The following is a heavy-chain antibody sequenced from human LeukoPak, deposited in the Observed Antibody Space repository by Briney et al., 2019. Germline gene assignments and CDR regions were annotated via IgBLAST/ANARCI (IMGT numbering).Heavy chain of an antibody. CDR1: GFIFSSYG. V-gene: IGHV3-33*01. D-gene: IGHD3-10*01. CDR3: ARRGCLDAGSYYIAYYGMDV. Sequence: PGGSLRLSCAASGFIFSSYGMHWVRQAPGKGLEWVAVIWYDGNNKKYADSVKGRFTISRDNSKNTVYLQMNSLRAEDTAVYYCARRGCLDAGSYYIAYYGMDVWGQGTTVTVSS. CDR2: IWYDGNNK. J-gene: IGHJ6*02.